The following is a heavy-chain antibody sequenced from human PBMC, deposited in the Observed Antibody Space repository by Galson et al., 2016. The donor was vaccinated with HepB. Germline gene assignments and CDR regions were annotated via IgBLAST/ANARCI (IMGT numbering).Heavy chain of an antibody. Sequence: LRLSCAASGFTFSHYGMSWVRQAPGKGLEWVSGISGSSGSTYYADSVKGRFTISRDNSKNTMYLEMNSLTAADTAVYYCAKRGQAMATMRWPFYLDFWGQGTLVSVSS. V-gene: IGHV3-23*01. CDR1: GFTFSHYG. CDR3: AKRGQAMATMRWPFYLDF. CDR2: ISGSSGST. D-gene: IGHD5-24*01. J-gene: IGHJ4*02.